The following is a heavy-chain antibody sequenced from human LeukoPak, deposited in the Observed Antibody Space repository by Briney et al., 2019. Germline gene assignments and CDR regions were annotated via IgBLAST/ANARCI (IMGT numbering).Heavy chain of an antibody. V-gene: IGHV1-69*06. J-gene: IGHJ5*02. CDR1: GCTFSSYA. Sequence: SVKVSCKASGCTFSSYAISWVRQSPGQELEWMGGIIPFFGTANYAQKLQGRVTITADKSTSTAYMELSSLGSEDTAVYSCERSVRVRVHNWFYPLGQGTLVTVSS. CDR3: ERSVRVRVHNWFYP. D-gene: IGHD1-1*01. CDR2: IIPFFGTA.